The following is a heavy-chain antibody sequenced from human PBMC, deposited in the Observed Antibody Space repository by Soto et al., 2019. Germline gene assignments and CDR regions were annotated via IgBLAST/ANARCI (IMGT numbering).Heavy chain of an antibody. J-gene: IGHJ6*02. D-gene: IGHD3-3*01. CDR3: ARYYDFWSGYNLAGKYYGMDV. Sequence: ASVKVSCKACGYTFTSYGISWVRQAPGQGLEWMGWISAYNGNTNYAQKLQGRVTMTTDTSTSTAYMELRSLRSDDTAVYHCARYYDFWSGYNLAGKYYGMDVWGQGTTVTVSS. CDR2: ISAYNGNT. CDR1: GYTFTSYG. V-gene: IGHV1-18*04.